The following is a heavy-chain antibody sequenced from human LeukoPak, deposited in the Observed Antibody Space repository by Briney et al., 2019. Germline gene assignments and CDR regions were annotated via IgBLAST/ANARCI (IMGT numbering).Heavy chain of an antibody. CDR3: ARVEYSYGLYYFDY. D-gene: IGHD5-18*01. Sequence: SETLSLTCVVYGGSFSGYYWSWIRQPPGKGLEWIGEINHSGSTNYNPSLKSRVTISVDTSKNQFSLKLSSVTAADTAVYYCARVEYSYGLYYFDYWGQGTLVTVSS. J-gene: IGHJ4*02. V-gene: IGHV4-34*01. CDR2: INHSGST. CDR1: GGSFSGYY.